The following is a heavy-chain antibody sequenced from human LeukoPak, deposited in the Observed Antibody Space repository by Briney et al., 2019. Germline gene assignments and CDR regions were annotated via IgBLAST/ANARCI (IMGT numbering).Heavy chain of an antibody. Sequence: SETLSLTCTVSGGAISSGGYYWSWIRQHPGKGLEWIGYIQYSGSTYYNSSLKSRVIILVDTSKNQFSLKLSSVTVADTAMYYCARSPKRCCPYFDYWGQGTLVTVSS. CDR1: GGAISSGGYY. CDR3: ARSPKRCCPYFDY. D-gene: IGHD2-15*01. V-gene: IGHV4-31*03. J-gene: IGHJ4*02. CDR2: IQYSGST.